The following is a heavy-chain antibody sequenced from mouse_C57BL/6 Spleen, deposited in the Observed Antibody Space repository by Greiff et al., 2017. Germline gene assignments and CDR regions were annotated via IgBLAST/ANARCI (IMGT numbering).Heavy chain of an antibody. D-gene: IGHD2-2*01. CDR3: ARSTMVTTGGYFDV. V-gene: IGHV1-55*01. J-gene: IGHJ1*03. CDR1: GYTFTSYW. CDR2: IYPGSGST. Sequence: QVQLQQSGAELVKPGASVKMSCKASGYTFTSYWITWVKQRPGQGLEWIGDIYPGSGSTNYNEKFKSKATLTVDTSSSTAYMQLSSLTSEDSAVYYCARSTMVTTGGYFDVWGTGTTVTVSS.